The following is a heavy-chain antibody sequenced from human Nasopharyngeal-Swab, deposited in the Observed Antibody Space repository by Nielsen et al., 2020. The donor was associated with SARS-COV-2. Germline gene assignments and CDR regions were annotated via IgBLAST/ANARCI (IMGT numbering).Heavy chain of an antibody. V-gene: IGHV3-74*01. D-gene: IGHD2-15*01. J-gene: IGHJ5*02. CDR1: GITLSNSW. Sequence: GESLNTSCVASGITLSNSWMHWVRPGPGKGLVWVSRINTDARDTTYADSVKGRFTISRDNAKNTLYLQMDSLRVEGTAVYYCAREEAWSKTFDRWGPGTLVTVAS. CDR3: AREEAWSKTFDR. CDR2: INTDARDT.